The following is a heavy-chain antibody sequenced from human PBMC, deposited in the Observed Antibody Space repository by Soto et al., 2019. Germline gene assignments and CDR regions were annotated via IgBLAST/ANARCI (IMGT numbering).Heavy chain of an antibody. Sequence: ASVKVSCKASGYTFTGYYMHWVRQAPGQGLEWMGWINPNSGGTNYAQKFQGRVTMTRDTSISTAYMELGRPRSDDTAVYYCARDGAFSADSSSWYVLDYWGQGTLVTVSS. V-gene: IGHV1-2*02. CDR1: GYTFTGYY. CDR3: ARDGAFSADSSSWYVLDY. CDR2: INPNSGGT. J-gene: IGHJ4*02. D-gene: IGHD6-13*01.